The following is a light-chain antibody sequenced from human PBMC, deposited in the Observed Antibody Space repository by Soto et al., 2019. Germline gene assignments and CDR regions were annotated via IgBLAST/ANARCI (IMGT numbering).Light chain of an antibody. CDR2: DVR. Sequence: QSALTQPASVSGSPGQSITIACTGTSSDIGGYNFVSWYQQHPGKAPKLLIYDVRNRPSGVSNRFSDSKSGNTASLTISGLQAEDEAHYYCNSYRTVSTYVFGTGTKLTVL. J-gene: IGLJ1*01. CDR1: SSDIGGYNF. CDR3: NSYRTVSTYV. V-gene: IGLV2-14*01.